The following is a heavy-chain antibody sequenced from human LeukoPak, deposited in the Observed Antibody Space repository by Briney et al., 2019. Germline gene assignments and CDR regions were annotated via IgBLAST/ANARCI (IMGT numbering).Heavy chain of an antibody. CDR3: ARDWKSGWYSAFDY. CDR1: GFTFSSYS. J-gene: IGHJ4*02. CDR2: ISSSSSYI. V-gene: IGHV3-21*01. Sequence: PGGSLRLSCAASGFTFSSYSMNWVRQAPGKGLEWVSSISSSSSYIYYADSVKGRLTISRDNAKNSLYLQMNSLRAEDTAVYYCARDWKSGWYSAFDYWGQGTLVTVSS. D-gene: IGHD6-19*01.